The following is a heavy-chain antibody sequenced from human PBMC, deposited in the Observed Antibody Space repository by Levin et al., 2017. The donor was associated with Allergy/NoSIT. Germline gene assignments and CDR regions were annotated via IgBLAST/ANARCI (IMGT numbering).Heavy chain of an antibody. V-gene: IGHV3-9*01. J-gene: IGHJ3*02. CDR1: GFTFDDYA. Sequence: SLKISCAASGFTFDDYAMHWVRQAPGKGLEWVSGISWHSGSIGYADSVKGRFTISRDNAKNSLYLQMNSLRTEDTALYYCARDNIGLPDAFDIWGQGTMVIVSS. D-gene: IGHD3-10*01. CDR2: ISWHSGSI. CDR3: ARDNIGLPDAFDI.